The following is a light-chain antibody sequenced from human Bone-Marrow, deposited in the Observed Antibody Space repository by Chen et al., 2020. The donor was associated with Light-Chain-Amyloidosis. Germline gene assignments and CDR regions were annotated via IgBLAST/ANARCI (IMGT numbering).Light chain of an antibody. Sequence: SYVLTQPSSVSVAPGQTATIACGGNNIGSTSVHWYQQTPGQAPLLVVYDDSDRPSGIPERFSGSNSGNTATLTISRVEARDEADYYCQVWDRSSDRPVFGGGTKLTVL. CDR3: QVWDRSSDRPV. V-gene: IGLV3-21*02. J-gene: IGLJ3*02. CDR1: NIGSTS. CDR2: DDS.